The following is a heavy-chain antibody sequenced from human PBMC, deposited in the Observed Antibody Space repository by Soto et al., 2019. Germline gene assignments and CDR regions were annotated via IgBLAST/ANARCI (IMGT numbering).Heavy chain of an antibody. CDR1: GYSFTSLD. CDR3: ARGVTAGVDY. CDR2: MKPSSGRT. Sequence: QVQLVQSGADVREAGASVKVSCKASGYSFTSLDINWVRQTTGQGLEWMGWMKPSSGRTGYAQKFQGRVTMTRDTSINTAYMELSSLTSDDTAFYYCARGVTAGVDYWGQGTLVTVSS. D-gene: IGHD1-26*01. V-gene: IGHV1-8*01. J-gene: IGHJ4*02.